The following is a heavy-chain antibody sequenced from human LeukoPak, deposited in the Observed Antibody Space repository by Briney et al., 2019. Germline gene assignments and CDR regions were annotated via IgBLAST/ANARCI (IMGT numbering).Heavy chain of an antibody. Sequence: GGSLRLSCAASGFTFSSYWMSRVRQAPGKGLEWVANIKQDGSDKYYVDSVKGRFTISRDNAKNLLYLQMNSLRAEDTAVYYCARKTVVGSYFDYWGQGTPVTVYS. V-gene: IGHV3-7*03. CDR2: IKQDGSDK. CDR3: ARKTVVGSYFDY. D-gene: IGHD4-23*01. CDR1: GFTFSSYW. J-gene: IGHJ4*02.